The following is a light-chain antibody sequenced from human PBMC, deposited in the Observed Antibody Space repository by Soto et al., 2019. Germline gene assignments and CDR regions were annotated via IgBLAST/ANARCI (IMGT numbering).Light chain of an antibody. CDR3: HQYHNFPRT. V-gene: IGKV1-5*01. J-gene: IGKJ1*01. CDR1: HSINDW. CDR2: DAS. Sequence: DNPLTQSPSSLSASVGDRVTITCRARHSINDWLAWYQQKPGKAPKLLIYDASSLESGVPSRFSGGGSGTEFSLIINGLQPDDFATYYCHQYHNFPRTFGQGTKVDIK.